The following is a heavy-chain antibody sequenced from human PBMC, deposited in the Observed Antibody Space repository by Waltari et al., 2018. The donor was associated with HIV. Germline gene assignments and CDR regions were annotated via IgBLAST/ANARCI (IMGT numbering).Heavy chain of an antibody. Sequence: QVQLVESGGGVVQPGRSLRLSCAASGFIFSSYGMHWVRQAPGKGLEWVAVISYDGSNKYYADSVKGRFTISRDNSKNTLYLQMNSLRAEDTAVYYCAKDPYYYDSSGYADYFDYWGQGTLVTVSS. D-gene: IGHD3-22*01. CDR1: GFIFSSYG. J-gene: IGHJ4*02. V-gene: IGHV3-30*18. CDR3: AKDPYYYDSSGYADYFDY. CDR2: ISYDGSNK.